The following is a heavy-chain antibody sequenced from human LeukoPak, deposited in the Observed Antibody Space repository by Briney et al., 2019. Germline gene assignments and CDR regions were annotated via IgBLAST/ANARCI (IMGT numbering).Heavy chain of an antibody. CDR3: AREGGYVERTLDS. CDR1: GGSISSGGNF. D-gene: IGHD3-10*02. Sequence: PSETLSLACSGSGGSISSGGNFWTWIRQHPGKGLEWIGYIYNSGRTYFNPSLKSRVTISLDTSKNQFSLKLSSVTAADTAVYYCAREGGYVERTLDSWGQGTLVTVSP. J-gene: IGHJ4*02. CDR2: IYNSGRT. V-gene: IGHV4-31*03.